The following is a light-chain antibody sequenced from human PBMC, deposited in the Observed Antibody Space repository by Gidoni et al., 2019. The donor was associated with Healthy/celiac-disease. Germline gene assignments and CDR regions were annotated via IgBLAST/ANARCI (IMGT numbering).Light chain of an antibody. CDR2: DVS. V-gene: IGLV2-14*03. CDR3: SSYTSSSTSWV. CDR1: SSDVGGYNY. Sequence: QSALTQPASVSGSPGQSITISCTGTSSDVGGYNYVSWYHQHLAKAPKLMIYDVSNRPSGVSNRFAGSKSGNTASLTISGLQAEDEADYYCSSYTSSSTSWVFGGGTKLTVL. J-gene: IGLJ3*02.